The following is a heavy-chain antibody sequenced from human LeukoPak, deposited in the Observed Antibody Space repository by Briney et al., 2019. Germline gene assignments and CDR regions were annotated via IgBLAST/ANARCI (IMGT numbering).Heavy chain of an antibody. CDR1: GYTFTSYY. V-gene: IGHV1-46*01. Sequence: ASVKVSCKASGYTFTSYYIHWVRQAPGEGLEWMGIINPSGGSTSYAQKFQGRVTMTRDMSTSTVYMELSSLRSEDTAVYYCARAKPLRFLEWLPNGERDYYYYMDVWGKGTTVTVSS. CDR2: INPSGGST. CDR3: ARAKPLRFLEWLPNGERDYYYYMDV. D-gene: IGHD3-3*01. J-gene: IGHJ6*03.